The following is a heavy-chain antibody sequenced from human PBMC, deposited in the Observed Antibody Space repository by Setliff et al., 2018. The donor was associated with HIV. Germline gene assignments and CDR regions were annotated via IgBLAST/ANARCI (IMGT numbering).Heavy chain of an antibody. CDR1: GYTFTSYY. CDR3: ARGLIGDGYSPFDY. Sequence: ASVKVSCKASGYTFTSYYIHWVRQAPGQGLEWMGIINASGGSTTYAQKLQGRVTMTRDTSTSTVYMELRSLRSEDTAVYYCARGLIGDGYSPFDYWGQGTLVTVSS. J-gene: IGHJ4*02. D-gene: IGHD5-18*01. V-gene: IGHV1-46*04. CDR2: INASGGST.